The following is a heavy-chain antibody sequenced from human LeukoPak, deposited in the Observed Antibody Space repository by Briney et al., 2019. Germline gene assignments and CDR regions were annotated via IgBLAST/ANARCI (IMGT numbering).Heavy chain of an antibody. J-gene: IGHJ4*02. CDR1: GFTFTNYA. D-gene: IGHD4/OR15-4a*01. CDR2: ISGSDSKT. V-gene: IGHV3-23*01. CDR3: AKDAANYPFFFDY. Sequence: SGGSLRLSCAASGFTFTNYAMTWVRQAPGKGLEWVSSISGSDSKTYYADSVKGRFTISRDNAKNTVYLQMNSLRGEDTATYHCAKDAANYPFFFDYWGQGAPVTVSS.